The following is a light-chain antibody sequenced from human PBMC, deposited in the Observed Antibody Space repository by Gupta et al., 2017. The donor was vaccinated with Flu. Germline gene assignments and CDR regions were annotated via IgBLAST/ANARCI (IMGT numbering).Light chain of an antibody. CDR1: QGIGDY. V-gene: IGKV1-27*01. CDR2: AAS. Sequence: DIQMTQSPSSLSATVGDRVTITCRASQGIGDYLAWYQQKPGKVPKLLIYAASALQSGVPSRFSGSGSGTDFTLTISSLQPEDVATYYCQKDNGAPLTFGGGTKVEI. CDR3: QKDNGAPLT. J-gene: IGKJ4*01.